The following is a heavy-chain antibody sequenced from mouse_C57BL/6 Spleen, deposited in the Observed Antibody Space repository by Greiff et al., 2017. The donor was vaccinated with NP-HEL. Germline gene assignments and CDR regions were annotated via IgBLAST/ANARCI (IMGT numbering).Heavy chain of an antibody. CDR1: GYTFTDYY. D-gene: IGHD2-1*01. CDR3: ATYGNQYYFDY. J-gene: IGHJ2*01. CDR2: INPNNGGT. Sequence: VQLQQSGPELVKPGASVKISCKASGYTFTDYYMNWVKQSHGKSLEWIGDINPNNGGTSYNQKFKGKATLTVDKSSSTAYMELRSLTSEDSAVYYCATYGNQYYFDYWGQGTTLTVSS. V-gene: IGHV1-26*01.